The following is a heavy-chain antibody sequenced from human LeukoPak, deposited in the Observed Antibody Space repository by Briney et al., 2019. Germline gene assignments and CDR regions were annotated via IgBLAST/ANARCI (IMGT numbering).Heavy chain of an antibody. J-gene: IGHJ4*02. V-gene: IGHV4-39*07. D-gene: IGHD1-14*01. CDR3: AGINRLNRYFDY. Sequence: PSETLSLTCTVSGGSISSSSYYWGWIRQPPGKGLEWIGSIYYSGSTYYNPSLESRVTISVDTSKNQFSLKLSSVTAADTAVYYCAGINRLNRYFDYWGQGTLVTVSS. CDR1: GGSISSSSYY. CDR2: IYYSGST.